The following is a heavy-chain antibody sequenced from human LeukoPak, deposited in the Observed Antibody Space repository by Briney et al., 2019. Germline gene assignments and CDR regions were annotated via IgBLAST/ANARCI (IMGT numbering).Heavy chain of an antibody. CDR1: GFTFSRYG. V-gene: IGHV3-23*01. Sequence: PGGSLRLSCGASGFTFSRYGMHWVRQAPGKGLEWVSAISGSGGSTYYADSVKGRFTISRDNSKNTLYLQMNSLRAEDTAVYYCAKDMANVGYYNDAFDIWGQGTMVTVSS. CDR2: ISGSGGST. D-gene: IGHD3-9*01. J-gene: IGHJ3*02. CDR3: AKDMANVGYYNDAFDI.